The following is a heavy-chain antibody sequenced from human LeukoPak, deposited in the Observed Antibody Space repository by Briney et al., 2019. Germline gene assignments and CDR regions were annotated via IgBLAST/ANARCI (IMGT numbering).Heavy chain of an antibody. J-gene: IGHJ4*02. V-gene: IGHV3-30*18. Sequence: PGRSLRLSCAASGFTFSSYGMHWVRQAPGKGLEWVAVISYDGSNKYYADSVKGRFTISRDNSKNTLYLQMNSLRAEDTAVYYCAKGGYYDSSSPFDYWGQGTLVTVSS. D-gene: IGHD3-22*01. CDR2: ISYDGSNK. CDR1: GFTFSSYG. CDR3: AKGGYYDSSSPFDY.